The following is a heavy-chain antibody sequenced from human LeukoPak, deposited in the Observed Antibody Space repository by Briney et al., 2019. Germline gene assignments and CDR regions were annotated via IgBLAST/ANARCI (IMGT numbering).Heavy chain of an antibody. V-gene: IGHV3-48*04. CDR1: GFTFSSYS. CDR2: ISSSSSTI. CDR3: AKDSSGYYDGAFDI. D-gene: IGHD3-22*01. J-gene: IGHJ3*02. Sequence: PGGSLRLSCAASGFTFSSYSMNWVRQAPGKGLEWVSYISSSSSTIYYADSVKGRFTISRGNAKNSLFLQMNSLRAEDTALYYCAKDSSGYYDGAFDIWGQGTMVTVSS.